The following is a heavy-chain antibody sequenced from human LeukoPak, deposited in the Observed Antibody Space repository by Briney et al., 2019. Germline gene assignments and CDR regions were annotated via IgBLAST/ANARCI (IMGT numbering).Heavy chain of an antibody. D-gene: IGHD3-10*01. V-gene: IGHV1-18*01. J-gene: IGHJ4*02. CDR1: GYAFTRYG. CDR2: ISGYNGNT. CDR3: ARGYYFGSGSDYTHYFDY. Sequence: ASVRVSCKASGYAFTRYGISWVRQAPGQGLEWMGWISGYNGNTNYAQKFQGRVTVTTDTSTSTAYMELRSLRSDDTAVYFCARGYYFGSGSDYTHYFDYWGQGTLVTVSS.